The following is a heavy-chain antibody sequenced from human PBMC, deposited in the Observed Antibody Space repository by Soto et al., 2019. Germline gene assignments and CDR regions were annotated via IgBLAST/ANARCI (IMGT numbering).Heavy chain of an antibody. CDR1: GFTFDDYA. J-gene: IGHJ4*02. CDR3: AKVPAAGHPLTGYYNY. D-gene: IGHD3-9*01. CDR2: ISWNSGSI. V-gene: IGHV3-9*01. Sequence: EVQLVESGGGLVQPGRSLRLSCAASGFTFDDYAMHWVRQAPGKGLEWVSGISWNSGSIGYADSVKGRFTISRDNAKNSLYLQMNSLRAEDTALYYCAKVPAAGHPLTGYYNYWGQGTLVTVSS.